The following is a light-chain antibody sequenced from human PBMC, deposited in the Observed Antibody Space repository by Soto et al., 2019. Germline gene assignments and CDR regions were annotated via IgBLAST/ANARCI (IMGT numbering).Light chain of an antibody. CDR1: SSDVGGYNY. V-gene: IGLV2-14*01. J-gene: IGLJ1*01. Sequence: QSALTQPASVSGSPGQSITISCTGTSSDVGGYNYVSWLQQHPGKVPKLIIYDVCSRPSGVSNRFSGSKSGNTASLTISGLQAEDEADYYCTSYTSSNTHVFGGGTKVTVL. CDR3: TSYTSSNTHV. CDR2: DVC.